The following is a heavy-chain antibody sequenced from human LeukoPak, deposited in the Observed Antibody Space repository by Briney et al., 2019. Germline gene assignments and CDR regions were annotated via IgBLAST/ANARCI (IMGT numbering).Heavy chain of an antibody. CDR3: ARLRRLRFLEWSQAYYYFDY. J-gene: IGHJ4*02. CDR2: INHSGST. CDR1: GGSFSGYY. Sequence: SETLSLTCAVYGGSFSGYYWSWIRQPPGKGLEWIGEINHSGSTNYNPSLKSRVTISVDTSKNQFSLKLSSVTAADTAVYYCARLRRLRFLEWSQAYYYFDYWGQGTLVTVSS. D-gene: IGHD3-3*01. V-gene: IGHV4-34*01.